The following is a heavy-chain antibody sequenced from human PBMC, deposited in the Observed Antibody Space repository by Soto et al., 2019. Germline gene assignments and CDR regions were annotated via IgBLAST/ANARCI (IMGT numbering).Heavy chain of an antibody. V-gene: IGHV5-10-1*01. Sequence: PGESLKISCKGSGYIFTSYWISCFLQMPVKVLEWMGRIDPSDSYTNYSPSFQGHVTISADKSISTAYLQWSSLKASDTAVYYCARRPYSSSSVFYYYGMDVWGQGTTVTVSS. J-gene: IGHJ6*02. CDR2: IDPSDSYT. D-gene: IGHD6-6*01. CDR1: GYIFTSYW. CDR3: ARRPYSSSSVFYYYGMDV.